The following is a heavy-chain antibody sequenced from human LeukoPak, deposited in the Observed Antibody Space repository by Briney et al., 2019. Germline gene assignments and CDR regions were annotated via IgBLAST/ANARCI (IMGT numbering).Heavy chain of an antibody. CDR2: ISAQNGNT. D-gene: IGHD4-17*01. V-gene: IGHV1-18*01. J-gene: IGHJ4*02. Sequence: RASVKVSCKSSGYMFTSHGIHWLRQAPGQGLEWMGWISAQNGNTNYVQQFLGRVTMTRDTSASTAYMELSSLRSEDTAVYYCARVNGDYVNYFDYWGQGTLVTVSS. CDR3: ARVNGDYVNYFDY. CDR1: GYMFTSHG.